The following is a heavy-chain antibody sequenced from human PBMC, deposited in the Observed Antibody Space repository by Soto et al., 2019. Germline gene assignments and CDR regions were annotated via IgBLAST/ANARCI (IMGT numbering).Heavy chain of an antibody. CDR1: VRSMSSNY. D-gene: IGHD2-2*01. CDR2: VFYGGT. Sequence: SATLSLTCSVSVRSMSSNYWSWIRQSPDKGLEWLGYVFYGGTDYNPSLEGRLSMSVETSKNQFSLKLRSVTAADTAVYFCARGPRVVWVVPTAQRDVFDIWGQGTVVTVSS. CDR3: ARGPRVVWVVPTAQRDVFDI. J-gene: IGHJ3*02. V-gene: IGHV4-59*12.